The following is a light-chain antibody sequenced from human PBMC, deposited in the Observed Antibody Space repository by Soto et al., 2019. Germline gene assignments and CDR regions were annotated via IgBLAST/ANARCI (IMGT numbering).Light chain of an antibody. CDR2: AAS. V-gene: IGKV3-20*01. CDR3: QQYVCPPCT. J-gene: IGKJ2*02. CDR1: QSVSSPY. Sequence: EIVLTQSPDTLSLSPGERATLSCRTSQSVSSPYIAWYQHKPGQAPRLLIYAASNRATGIPDRFSGSGSGADFTLTISRLEPEDFALYYCQQYVCPPCTFGQGTKLEIK.